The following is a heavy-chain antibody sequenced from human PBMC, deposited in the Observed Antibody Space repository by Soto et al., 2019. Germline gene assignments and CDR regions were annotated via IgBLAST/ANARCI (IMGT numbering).Heavy chain of an antibody. CDR1: GGSISSGDYY. Sequence: SSETLSLTCTVSGGSISSGDYYWSWIRQPPGKGLEWIGYIYYSGSTYYNPSLKSRVTISVDTSKNQFSLKLSSVTAADTAVYYCARSRYYYDSSGYTYFDYWGQGTLVTVSS. V-gene: IGHV4-30-4*01. CDR3: ARSRYYYDSSGYTYFDY. CDR2: IYYSGST. J-gene: IGHJ4*02. D-gene: IGHD3-22*01.